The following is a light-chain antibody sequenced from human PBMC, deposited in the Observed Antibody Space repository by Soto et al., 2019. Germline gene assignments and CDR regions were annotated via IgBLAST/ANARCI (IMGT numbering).Light chain of an antibody. CDR1: QSVSSSE. V-gene: IGKV3-20*01. J-gene: IGKJ4*01. Sequence: EIVLRQSPGTLSLSPGERATLSCSASQSVSSSELAWYQQKPDQAPRLLIYGASSRATGIPDRFCGSGSRTDFTLPPSRLERDDFAVYYCKRYGGSPQLLLGGGTKVEI. CDR3: KRYGGSPQLL. CDR2: GAS.